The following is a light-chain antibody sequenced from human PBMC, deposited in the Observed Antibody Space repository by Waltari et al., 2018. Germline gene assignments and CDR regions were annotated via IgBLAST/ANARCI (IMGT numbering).Light chain of an antibody. CDR3: LQYSSSPLT. Sequence: DIQMTQSPSSLSASVGDTVTITCRASQSISSWLDWYQQKPGKAPKLLIYKASSLQSGVPYRFSGSGSGTDFTLTISSLQPEDFATYYCLQYSSSPLTFGGGTKVEIK. V-gene: IGKV1-5*03. CDR2: KAS. J-gene: IGKJ4*01. CDR1: QSISSW.